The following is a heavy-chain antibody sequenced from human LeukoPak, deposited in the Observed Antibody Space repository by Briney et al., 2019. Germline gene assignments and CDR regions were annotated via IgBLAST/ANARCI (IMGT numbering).Heavy chain of an antibody. J-gene: IGHJ4*02. CDR3: ARADSSGYYWLDY. CDR1: GRSVNSYIYY. Sequence: SETLSLTCTVSGRSVNSYIYYWYWIRQPPGKGLEWIGYIYATGTTNYNPSLKSRVTISVDTSKNQFSLKLSAVTAADTAVYYFARADSSGYYWLDYWGQGTLVTVSS. V-gene: IGHV4-61*01. CDR2: IYATGTT. D-gene: IGHD3-22*01.